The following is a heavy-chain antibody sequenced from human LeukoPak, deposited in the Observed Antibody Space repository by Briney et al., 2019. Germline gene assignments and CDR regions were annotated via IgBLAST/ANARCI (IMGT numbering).Heavy chain of an antibody. CDR3: ARYITMVRGVSTSGGMDV. D-gene: IGHD3-10*01. J-gene: IGHJ6*02. CDR1: GGTFSSYA. CDR2: IIPILGIA. Sequence: SVKVSCKASGGTFSSYAISWVRQAPGQRLEWMGRIIPILGIANYAQKFQGRVTITADKSTSTAYMELSSLRSEDTAVYYCARYITMVRGVSTSGGMDVWGQGTTVTVSS. V-gene: IGHV1-69*04.